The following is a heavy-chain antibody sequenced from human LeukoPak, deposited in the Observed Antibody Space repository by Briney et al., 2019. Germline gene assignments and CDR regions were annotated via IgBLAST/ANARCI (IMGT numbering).Heavy chain of an antibody. CDR1: GFTFSHYA. V-gene: IGHV3-30*04. J-gene: IGHJ3*02. CDR3: ARLRSAAFDI. D-gene: IGHD4-17*01. CDR2: ISYDGVDK. Sequence: PGGSLRLSCAASGFTFSHYAIHWVRQVAGKGLEWVAGISYDGVDKYYPNSVEGRFIISRDNSKNTLFLQMESLRAEDTAVYYCARLRSAAFDIWGQGTMVTVSS.